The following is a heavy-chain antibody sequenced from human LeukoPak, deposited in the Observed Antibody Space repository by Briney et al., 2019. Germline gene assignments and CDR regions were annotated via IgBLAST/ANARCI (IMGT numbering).Heavy chain of an antibody. D-gene: IGHD6-13*01. V-gene: IGHV4-4*07. CDR2: IYTSGST. Sequence: MTSETPSLTCTVSGGSISSYYWGWIRQPAGKGLEWIGRIYTSGSTNYNPSLKSRVTMSVDTSKNQFSLKLSSVTAADTAVYYCARDFQAEPSSWFNNWFDPWGPGTLVTVSS. CDR3: ARDFQAEPSSWFNNWFDP. CDR1: GGSISSYY. J-gene: IGHJ5*02.